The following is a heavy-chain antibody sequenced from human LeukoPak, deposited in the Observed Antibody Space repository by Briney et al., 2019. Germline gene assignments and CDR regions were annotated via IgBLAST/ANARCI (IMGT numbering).Heavy chain of an antibody. Sequence: SETLSLTCTVSGGSISSSSYYWGWIRQPPGKGLEWIGSIYYSGSTYYNPSLKSRVTISVDTSKNQFPLKLSSVTAADTAVYYCARAYCGGDCYSAFDYWGQGTLVTVSS. J-gene: IGHJ4*02. CDR3: ARAYCGGDCYSAFDY. CDR1: GGSISSSSYY. V-gene: IGHV4-39*01. CDR2: IYYSGST. D-gene: IGHD2-21*01.